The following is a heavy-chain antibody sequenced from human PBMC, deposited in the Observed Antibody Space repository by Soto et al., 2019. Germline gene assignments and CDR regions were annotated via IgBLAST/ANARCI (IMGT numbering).Heavy chain of an antibody. CDR2: IYYSGST. J-gene: IGHJ6*02. CDR3: ARDSYGSGSGGMDV. Sequence: SETLSLTCTVSGGSISSYYWSWIRQPPGKGLEWIGYIYYSGSTNYNPSLKSRVTISVDTSKNQFSLKLSSVTAADTAVYYCARDSYGSGSGGMDVWGQGTTVTVSS. V-gene: IGHV4-59*01. CDR1: GGSISSYY. D-gene: IGHD3-10*01.